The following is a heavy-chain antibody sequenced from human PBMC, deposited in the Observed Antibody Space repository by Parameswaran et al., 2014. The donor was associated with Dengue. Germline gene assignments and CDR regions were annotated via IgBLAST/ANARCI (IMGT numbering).Heavy chain of an antibody. Sequence: VRQAPGKGLEWIGEINHSGSTNYNPSLKSRVTISVDTSKNQFSLKLSSVTAADTAVYYCARGGKSIGLWVQGGYYYYYMDVWGKGTTVTVSS. CDR3: ARGGKSIGLWVQGGYYYYYMDV. CDR2: INHSGST. V-gene: IGHV4-34*01. D-gene: IGHD5-18*01. J-gene: IGHJ6*03.